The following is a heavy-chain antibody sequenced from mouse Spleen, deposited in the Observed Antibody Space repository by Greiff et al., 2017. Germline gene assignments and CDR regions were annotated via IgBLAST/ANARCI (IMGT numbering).Heavy chain of an antibody. Sequence: VHVKQSGPELVKPGASVKISCKASGYSFTGYYMNWVKQSPEKSLEWIGEINPSTGGITYNQKFKAKATLTVDKSSSTAYMQLKSLTSEDSAVYYCAIYYDYEGDFDYWGQGTTLTVSS. CDR3: AIYYDYEGDFDY. V-gene: IGHV1-42*01. J-gene: IGHJ2*01. D-gene: IGHD2-4*01. CDR2: INPSTGGI. CDR1: GYSFTGYY.